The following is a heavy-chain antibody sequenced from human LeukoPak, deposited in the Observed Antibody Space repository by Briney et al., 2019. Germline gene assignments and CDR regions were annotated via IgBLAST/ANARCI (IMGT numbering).Heavy chain of an antibody. D-gene: IGHD3-3*01. Sequence: SQTLSLTCTVSGGSTSSGGYYWSWIRQHPGKGLEWIGYIYYSGSTYYNPSLKSRVTISVDTSKNQFSLKLSSVTAADTAVYYCARASDFWSGYEDYWGRGTLVTVSS. CDR2: IYYSGST. CDR3: ARASDFWSGYEDY. V-gene: IGHV4-31*03. J-gene: IGHJ4*02. CDR1: GGSTSSGGYY.